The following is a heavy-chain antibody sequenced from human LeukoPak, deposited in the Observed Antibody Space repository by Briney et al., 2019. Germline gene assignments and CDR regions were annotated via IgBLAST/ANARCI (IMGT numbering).Heavy chain of an antibody. D-gene: IGHD3-16*01. CDR1: GFTFSSCT. CDR3: ARDLDYLHQFGY. J-gene: IGHJ4*02. V-gene: IGHV3-48*02. Sequence: GGSLSLTCAGSGFTFSSCTINCVCQAPGKGLEWVSYISSSSSAIYYADSVKGRFTISRDNAKSSLYLQMNSLRDEDTAVYYCARDLDYLHQFGYWGQGTLVTVSS. CDR2: ISSSSSAI.